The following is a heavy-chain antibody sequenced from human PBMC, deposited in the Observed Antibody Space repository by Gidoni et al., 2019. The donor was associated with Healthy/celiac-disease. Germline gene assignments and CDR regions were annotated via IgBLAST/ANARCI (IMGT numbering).Heavy chain of an antibody. CDR2: ISWNSGSI. Sequence: SCDGYALHWVRQAPGKGLEWVSGISWNSGSIGYADSVKGRFTISRDNAKNSLYLQMNSLRAEDTALYYCAKVSTTAAEVDYWGQGTLVTVSS. J-gene: IGHJ4*02. D-gene: IGHD2-2*01. CDR3: AKVSTTAAEVDY. V-gene: IGHV3-9*01. CDR1: SCDGYA.